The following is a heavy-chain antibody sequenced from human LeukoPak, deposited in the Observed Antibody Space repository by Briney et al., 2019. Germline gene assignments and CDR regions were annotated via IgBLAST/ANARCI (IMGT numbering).Heavy chain of an antibody. CDR2: INANGGST. D-gene: IGHD3-22*01. Sequence: PGGSLRLSCAASGFTFRNYAMNWVRQAPGKGLEWVSGINANGGSTYYADSVKGRFTISRDNSKNTLYLQTNSLRAEDTAVYYCYYYYDSSGANPRDYWGQGTLVTVSS. J-gene: IGHJ4*02. CDR3: YYYYDSSGANPRDY. V-gene: IGHV3-23*01. CDR1: GFTFRNYA.